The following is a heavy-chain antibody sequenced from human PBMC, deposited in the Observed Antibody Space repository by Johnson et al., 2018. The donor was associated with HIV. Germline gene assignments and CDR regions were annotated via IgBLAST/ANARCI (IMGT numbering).Heavy chain of an antibody. V-gene: IGHV3-30*04. D-gene: IGHD3-22*01. CDR2: ISYDGSNK. J-gene: IGHJ3*02. CDR1: GFTFSSYA. CDR3: AIIPPHYYDSSGLSYSRTRHAFDI. Sequence: QMLLVESGGGVVQPGRSLRLSCAASGFTFSSYAMHWVRQAPGKGLEWVAVISYDGSNKYSADSVKGRFTVSRANSKNTLYLQINSLRPEDTALYYCAIIPPHYYDSSGLSYSRTRHAFDIWGQGTMVTVSS.